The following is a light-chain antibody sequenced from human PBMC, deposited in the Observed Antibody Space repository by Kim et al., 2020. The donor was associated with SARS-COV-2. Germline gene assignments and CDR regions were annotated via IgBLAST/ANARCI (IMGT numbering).Light chain of an antibody. Sequence: PRERDTHSIRASQSESNTYVAGYQQKLGHAPSLLVFASSSRAAGTPDRFSGSGSGTDFTLTISGVDPDEFAMYCCQHFSSSPPAYTFGQGTKLEI. CDR3: QHFSSSPPAYT. CDR1: QSESNTY. J-gene: IGKJ2*01. V-gene: IGKV3-20*01. CDR2: ASS.